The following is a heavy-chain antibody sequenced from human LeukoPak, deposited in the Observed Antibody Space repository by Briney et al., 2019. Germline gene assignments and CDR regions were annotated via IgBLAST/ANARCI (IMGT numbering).Heavy chain of an antibody. D-gene: IGHD2-21*01. V-gene: IGHV3-23*01. J-gene: IGHJ6*03. Sequence: GGSLRLSCAISGLTFHDYAMTRVRQAPGKGLEWVSTIVGDSSKTYYADSVKGRFTISRDNSNYMLFLHMNNLRAEGTAIYYCAKQPYNYYYLDVWGKGTTVTVSS. CDR3: AKQPYNYYYLDV. CDR2: IVGDSSKT. CDR1: GLTFHDYA.